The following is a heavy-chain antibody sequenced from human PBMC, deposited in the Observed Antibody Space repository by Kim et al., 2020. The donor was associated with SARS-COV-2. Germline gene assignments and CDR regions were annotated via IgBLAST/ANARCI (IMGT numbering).Heavy chain of an antibody. CDR1: GYTFTSYA. CDR2: INTNTGNP. CDR3: ATQTLWFGELPFDY. Sequence: ASVKVSCKASGYTFTSYAMNWVRQAPGQGLEWMGWINTNTGNPTYAQGFTGRFVFSLDTSVSTAYLQISSLKAEDTAVYYCATQTLWFGELPFDYWGQGTLVTVSS. J-gene: IGHJ4*02. V-gene: IGHV7-4-1*02. D-gene: IGHD3-10*01.